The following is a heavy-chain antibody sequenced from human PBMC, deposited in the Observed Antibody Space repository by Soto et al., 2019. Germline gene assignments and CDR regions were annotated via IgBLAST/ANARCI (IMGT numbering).Heavy chain of an antibody. CDR1: GFTVSSNY. CDR3: ARDLRTLYGMDV. V-gene: IGHV3-53*01. Sequence: EVQLVESGGGLIQPGGSLRLSCAASGFTVSSNYRSWVRQAPGKGLEWVSVIYSGDTTYYADSVKGRFTISRDHSKNTLYLQMNSLRAEDTAVYYCARDLRTLYGMDVWGQGTTVTVSS. CDR2: IYSGDTT. J-gene: IGHJ6*02.